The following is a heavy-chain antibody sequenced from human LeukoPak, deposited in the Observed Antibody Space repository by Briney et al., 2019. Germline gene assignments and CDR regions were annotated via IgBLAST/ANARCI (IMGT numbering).Heavy chain of an antibody. CDR3: ASLQVAGDY. CDR2: INPNSGGT. CDR1: GYTFTDYH. D-gene: IGHD6-19*01. Sequence: ASVKVSCKTSGYTFTDYHMHWVRQAPGQGLEWMGWINPNSGGTKHAQKFQGRVTMTRDTSISTAYMELSRLRSNDTAVYYCASLQVAGDYWGQGTLVTVSS. J-gene: IGHJ4*02. V-gene: IGHV1-2*02.